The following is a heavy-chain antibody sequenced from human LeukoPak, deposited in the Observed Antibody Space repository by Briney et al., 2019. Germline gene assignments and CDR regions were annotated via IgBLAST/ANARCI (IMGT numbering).Heavy chain of an antibody. CDR3: AKDRFGGDCSLFDH. J-gene: IGHJ4*02. Sequence: PGGSLRLSCAASGFTFSIYCIHCVRQAPCKGLDWVAFIRYDGRNKYYPDSVHGRFTISRDNSKNTLYLQMNSLRAEDTAVYYCAKDRFGGDCSLFDHWGQGTLVTVSS. CDR2: IRYDGRNK. V-gene: IGHV3-30*02. D-gene: IGHD2-21*02. CDR1: GFTFSIYC.